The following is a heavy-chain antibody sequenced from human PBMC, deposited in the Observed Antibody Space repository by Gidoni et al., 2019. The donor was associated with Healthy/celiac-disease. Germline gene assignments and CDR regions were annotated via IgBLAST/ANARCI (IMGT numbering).Heavy chain of an antibody. CDR3: AREHESRSTIWGVIERWNGMDV. CDR2: ISSSGSTI. J-gene: IGHJ6*02. V-gene: IGHV3-11*01. Sequence: QVQLVESGGGLVKPGGSLRLSCAASGFTFSDYYISWIRQAPGKGLEWVSYISSSGSTIYYADSVKGRFTISRDNAKNSLYLQMNSLRAEDTAVYYCAREHESRSTIWGVIERWNGMDVWGQGTTVTVSS. D-gene: IGHD3-16*01. CDR1: GFTFSDYY.